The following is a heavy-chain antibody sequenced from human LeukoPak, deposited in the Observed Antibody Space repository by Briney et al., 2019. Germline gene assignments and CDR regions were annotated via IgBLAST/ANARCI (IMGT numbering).Heavy chain of an antibody. D-gene: IGHD1-7*01. CDR2: INHSGST. CDR1: GGSFSGYY. V-gene: IGHV4-34*01. Sequence: PSETLSLTCAVYGGSFSGYYWSWIRQPPGKGLEWIGEINHSGSTNYNPSLKSRVTISVDTSKNQFSLKLSSVTAADTAVYYCARRLRGSWNYFVRFDPWGQGTLVTVSS. J-gene: IGHJ5*02. CDR3: ARRLRGSWNYFVRFDP.